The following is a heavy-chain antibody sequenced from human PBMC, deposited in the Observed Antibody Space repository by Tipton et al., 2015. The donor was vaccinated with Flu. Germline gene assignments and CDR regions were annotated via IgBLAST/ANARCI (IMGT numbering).Heavy chain of an antibody. J-gene: IGHJ6*02. V-gene: IGHV4-61*02. Sequence: TLSLTCTVSGGSISSGSYYWSWIRQPVGKGLEWIGRIYTSGSTNYNPSLKSRVTISVDTSKNQFSLKLSSVTAADTAVYYCARDATMVRGPYYYYGMDVWGQGTTVTVSS. CDR1: GGSISSGSYY. CDR2: IYTSGST. D-gene: IGHD3-10*01. CDR3: ARDATMVRGPYYYYGMDV.